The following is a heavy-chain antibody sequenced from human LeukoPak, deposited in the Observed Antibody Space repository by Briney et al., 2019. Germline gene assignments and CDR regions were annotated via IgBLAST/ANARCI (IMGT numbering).Heavy chain of an antibody. D-gene: IGHD1-26*01. V-gene: IGHV1-2*02. CDR3: ARGLGWDSGTYLGA. CDR1: GYTFTGYY. J-gene: IGHJ5*02. Sequence: ASVKVSCKASGYTFTGYYMHWVRQAPGQGLEWMGWINPNSGDTNCAQNFQGRVSMTRDTSISTAYLDLSGLRSEDTALYYCARGLGWDSGTYLGAWGQGTLVTVSS. CDR2: INPNSGDT.